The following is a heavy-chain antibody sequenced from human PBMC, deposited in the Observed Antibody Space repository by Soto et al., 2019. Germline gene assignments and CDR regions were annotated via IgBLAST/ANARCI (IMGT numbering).Heavy chain of an antibody. V-gene: IGHV1-69*06. CDR1: GGTFSSYA. CDR3: ARDRGLYCSGGSCYSRPGREA. Sequence: SVKVSCKASGGTFSSYAISWVRQAPGQGLEWMGGIIPIFGTANYAQKFQGRVTITADKSTSTAYMELSSLRSEDTAVYYCARDRGLYCSGGSCYSRPGREAWGKGNTVIVSS. CDR2: IIPIFGTA. J-gene: IGHJ6*04. D-gene: IGHD2-15*01.